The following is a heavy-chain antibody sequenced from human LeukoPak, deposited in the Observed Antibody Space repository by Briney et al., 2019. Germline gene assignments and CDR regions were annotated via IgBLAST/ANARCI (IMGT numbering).Heavy chain of an antibody. J-gene: IGHJ4*02. CDR2: IYYSGST. D-gene: IGHD3-10*01. CDR1: GASISNYY. V-gene: IGHV4-59*12. Sequence: SETLSLTCTVSGASISNYYWSWIRQPPGKGLEWIGYIYYSGSTNYNPSLKSRVTISVDTSKNQFSLKLTSVTAADTAVYYCARDRQGSGSFDYWGQGTLVTVSS. CDR3: ARDRQGSGSFDY.